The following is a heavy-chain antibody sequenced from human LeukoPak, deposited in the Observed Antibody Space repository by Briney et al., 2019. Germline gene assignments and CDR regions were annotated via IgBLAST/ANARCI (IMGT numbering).Heavy chain of an antibody. CDR2: ICTTGGST. J-gene: IGHJ4*02. CDR1: GFSFNNYA. D-gene: IGHD4-23*01. V-gene: IGHV3-23*01. CDR3: AKDWATVVTPKGYYFDS. Sequence: PGGSLRLSCAASGFSFNNYAMSWVRQAPGKGLEWVSAICTTGGSTYYADSVKGRFTVSRDNSKNTLSLQMDSLRVEDTALYYCAKDWATVVTPKGYYFDSWGQGTLVTVSS.